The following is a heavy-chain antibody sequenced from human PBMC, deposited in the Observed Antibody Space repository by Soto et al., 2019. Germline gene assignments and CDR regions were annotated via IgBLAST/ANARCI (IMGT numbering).Heavy chain of an antibody. D-gene: IGHD6-13*01. CDR1: GGSISSSSYY. CDR3: ARQRLPTRIAAAGHVDY. J-gene: IGHJ4*02. Sequence: SETLSLTCTVSGGSISSSSYYWGWIRQPPGKGLEWIGSIYYSGSTYYNPSLKSRVTISVDTSKNQFSLKLSSVTAADTAVYYCARQRLPTRIAAAGHVDYWGQGTLVTVSS. CDR2: IYYSGST. V-gene: IGHV4-39*01.